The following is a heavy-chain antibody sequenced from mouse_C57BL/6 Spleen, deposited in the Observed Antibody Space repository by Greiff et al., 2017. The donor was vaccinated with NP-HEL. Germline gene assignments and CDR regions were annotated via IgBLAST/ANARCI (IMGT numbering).Heavy chain of an antibody. Sequence: VQLKESGPGLVKPSQSLSLTCSVTGYSIPSGYYWNWIRQFPGNKLEWMGYISYDGSNHYNPSLKNRISITRDTSKIQFFLKLNSVTTEDTATYYCARTYGSSYGYFDVWGTGTTVTVSS. CDR1: GYSIPSGYY. V-gene: IGHV3-6*01. CDR3: ARTYGSSYGYFDV. J-gene: IGHJ1*03. CDR2: ISYDGSN. D-gene: IGHD1-1*01.